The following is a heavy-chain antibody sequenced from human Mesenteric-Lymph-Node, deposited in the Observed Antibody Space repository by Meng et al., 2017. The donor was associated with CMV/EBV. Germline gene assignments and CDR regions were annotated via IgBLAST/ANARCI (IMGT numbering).Heavy chain of an antibody. CDR1: GFTFNNSA. V-gene: IGHV3-23*01. Sequence: GESLKISCAASGFTFNNSAMSWVRQAPGKGPEWVSSISVSSVSTYYADSVKGRFTISRDNAKNTLYLQMNSLRAEDTAVYYCTRPGAEYDHFFDSWGQGTLVTVSS. J-gene: IGHJ4*02. CDR3: TRPGAEYDHFFDS. CDR2: ISVSSVST. D-gene: IGHD3-3*01.